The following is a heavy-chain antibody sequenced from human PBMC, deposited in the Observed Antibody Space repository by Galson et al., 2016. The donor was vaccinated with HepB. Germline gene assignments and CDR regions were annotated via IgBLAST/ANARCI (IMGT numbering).Heavy chain of an antibody. J-gene: IGHJ4*02. D-gene: IGHD3-16*02. CDR1: GFAVRSNF. CDR2: IYTGGST. V-gene: IGHV3-53*01. Sequence: SLRLSCAVSGFAVRSNFMAWVRQAPGKGLEWVSLIYTGGSTYYADPVRGRFTISRDISKNTLFLEMLNLSAEDTAVYYCARVQTFYDYTWGTSRPRYFDYWGQGTLVTVSS. CDR3: ARVQTFYDYTWGTSRPRYFDY.